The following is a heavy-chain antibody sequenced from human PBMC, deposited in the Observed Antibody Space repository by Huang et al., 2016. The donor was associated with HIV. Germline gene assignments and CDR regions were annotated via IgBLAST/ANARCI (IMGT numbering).Heavy chain of an antibody. CDR1: GGALGSYT. Sequence: QVQLVQSGAEVKKPGSSVKVSCKASGGALGSYTLSWVRQAPGQGLEWVGGIIPVSGTLKYAQKFQGRVTITADDSTNTEYMMLSNLRSEDTAVYYCARALGMNGGFFDYWGQGTLVTVSS. CDR3: ARALGMNGGFFDY. D-gene: IGHD2-8*01. CDR2: IIPVSGTL. V-gene: IGHV1-69*13. J-gene: IGHJ4*02.